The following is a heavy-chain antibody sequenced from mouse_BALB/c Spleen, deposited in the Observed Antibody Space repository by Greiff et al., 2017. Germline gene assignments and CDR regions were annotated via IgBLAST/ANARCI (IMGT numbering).Heavy chain of an antibody. CDR3: ARSGYDYDRGFAY. J-gene: IGHJ3*01. CDR1: GFNIKDTY. V-gene: IGHV14-3*02. CDR2: IDPANGNT. D-gene: IGHD2-4*01. Sequence: EVQLQQSGAELVKPGASVKLSCTASGFNIKDTYMHWVKQRPEQGLEWIGRIDPANGNTKYDPKFQGKATITADTSSNTAYLQLSSLTSEDTAVYYCARSGYDYDRGFAYWGQGTLVTVSA.